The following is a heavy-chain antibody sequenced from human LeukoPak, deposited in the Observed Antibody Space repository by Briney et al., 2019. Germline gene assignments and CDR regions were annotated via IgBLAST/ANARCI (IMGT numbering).Heavy chain of an antibody. J-gene: IGHJ6*04. V-gene: IGHV4-4*02. CDR2: IYHSGST. CDR1: SDSIRSNNW. Sequence: PSETLSLTCAVSSDSIRSNNWWSGVRPPPGKGLEWIGEIYHSGSTNYNPSLKSRVTISADTSKNQLSLKLSSVTAADTAVYYCVRVPFAFYGMEVWGKGTTVSVSS. CDR3: VRVPFAFYGMEV. D-gene: IGHD4/OR15-4a*01.